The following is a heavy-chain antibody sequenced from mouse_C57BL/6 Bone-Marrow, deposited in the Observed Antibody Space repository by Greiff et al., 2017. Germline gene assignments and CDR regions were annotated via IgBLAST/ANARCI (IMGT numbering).Heavy chain of an antibody. D-gene: IGHD1-1*01. V-gene: IGHV1-59*01. CDR2: IDPSDSYT. CDR1: GYTFTSYW. CDR3: ASPFVSSYGFAY. Sequence: QVQLKQPGAELVRPGTSVKLSCKASGYTFTSYWMHWVKQRPGPGLEWIGVIDPSDSYTNYNQKFKGKATLTVDTSSSTAYMQLISLTSVDSAVYYYASPFVSSYGFAYCGQVTRVSVSA. J-gene: IGHJ3*01.